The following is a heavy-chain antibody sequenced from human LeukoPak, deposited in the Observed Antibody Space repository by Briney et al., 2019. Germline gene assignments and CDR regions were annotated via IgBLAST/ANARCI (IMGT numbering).Heavy chain of an antibody. J-gene: IGHJ6*03. CDR3: ARDRKPAYDVLTGRTGWYYYYYYMDV. V-gene: IGHV1-46*01. CDR1: GYTFTSHY. CDR2: INPSGGST. D-gene: IGHD3-9*01. Sequence: RWASVKVSCKASGYTFTSHYMHWVRQAPEQGLEWMGIINPSGGSTSYAQKFQGRVTMTRDMSTRTDYMELSSLRYEDTAVYYCARDRKPAYDVLTGRTGWYYYYYYMDVWGKGTTVTVSS.